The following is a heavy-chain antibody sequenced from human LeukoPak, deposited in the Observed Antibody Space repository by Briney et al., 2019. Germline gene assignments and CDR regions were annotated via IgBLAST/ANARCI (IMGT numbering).Heavy chain of an antibody. CDR3: ARVLLTYYYDSSSDY. Sequence: TGGSLRLSCAASGFTFSSYAMHWVRQAPGKGLEWVAVISYDGSNKYYADSVKGRFTISRDNSKNTLYLQMNSLRAEDTAVYYCARVLLTYYYDSSSDYWGQGTLVTVSS. CDR2: ISYDGSNK. J-gene: IGHJ4*02. V-gene: IGHV3-30-3*01. D-gene: IGHD3-22*01. CDR1: GFTFSSYA.